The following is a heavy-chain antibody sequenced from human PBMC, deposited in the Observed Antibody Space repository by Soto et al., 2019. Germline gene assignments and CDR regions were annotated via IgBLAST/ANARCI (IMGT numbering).Heavy chain of an antibody. D-gene: IGHD2-21*02. CDR2: IYYSGST. CDR3: ARHPSDFWFDP. CDR1: GGPISSSSYF. V-gene: IGHV4-39*01. Sequence: PSDSLSLTCSASGGPISSSSYFPVWIRQPPGKGLEWIGSIYYSGSTYYNPSLKSRVTVSVDTSKNQFSLKLSSLTAADTAVYYCARHPSDFWFDPWGQGTLVTVS. J-gene: IGHJ5*02.